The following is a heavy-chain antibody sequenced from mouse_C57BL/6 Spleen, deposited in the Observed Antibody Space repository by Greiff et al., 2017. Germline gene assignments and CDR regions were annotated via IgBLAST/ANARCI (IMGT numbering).Heavy chain of an antibody. D-gene: IGHD2-4*01. J-gene: IGHJ4*01. CDR3: ARDDYDDEYYAMDY. CDR2: ISYDGSN. V-gene: IGHV3-6*01. CDR1: GYSITSGYY. Sequence: ESGPGLVKPSQSLSLTCSVTGYSITSGYYWNWIRQFPGNKLEWMGYISYDGSNNYNPSLKNRISITRDTSKNQFFLKLNSVTTEDTATYYCARDDYDDEYYAMDYWGQGTSVTVSS.